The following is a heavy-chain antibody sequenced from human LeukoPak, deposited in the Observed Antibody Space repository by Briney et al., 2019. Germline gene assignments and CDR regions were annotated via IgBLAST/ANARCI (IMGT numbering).Heavy chain of an antibody. CDR2: IYTSGST. J-gene: IGHJ4*02. D-gene: IGHD6-19*01. V-gene: IGHV4-4*07. Sequence: PSETLSLTCTVSGGSMTGYHWTWIRQPAGKGLEWIGRIYTSGSTNYNPSLKSRVTMSVDTSKNQFSLKLSSVTAADTAVYYCARNRRTSGWYLDYWGQGTLVTVSS. CDR1: GGSMTGYH. CDR3: ARNRRTSGWYLDY.